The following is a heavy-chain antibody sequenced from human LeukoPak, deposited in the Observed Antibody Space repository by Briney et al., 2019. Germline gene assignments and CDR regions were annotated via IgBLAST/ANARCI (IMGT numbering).Heavy chain of an antibody. D-gene: IGHD6-13*01. CDR3: ARTAGDC. CDR1: GFNFSSFW. CDR2: INQDGNEK. Sequence: PGESLRLSCVASGFNFSSFWMSWVRQAAGKGLEWVANINQDGNEKYYVDSVKGRFSISRDNAKNSLYLQMNSLSAEDTAVYYCARTAGDCWGQGTLVTVSS. V-gene: IGHV3-7*01. J-gene: IGHJ4*02.